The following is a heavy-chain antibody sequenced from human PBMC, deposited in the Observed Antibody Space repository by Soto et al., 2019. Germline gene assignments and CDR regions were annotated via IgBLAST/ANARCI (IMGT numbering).Heavy chain of an antibody. V-gene: IGHV3-66*01. CDR2: IYSGGST. CDR3: ARDRSDYDILTGYLNAFDI. D-gene: IGHD3-9*01. Sequence: GGSLRLSCAASGFTVSSNYMSWVRQAPGKGLEWVSVIYSGGSTYYADSVKGRFTISRDNSKNTLYLQMNSQRAEDTAVDYWARDRSDYDILTGYLNAFDIWGQGTMVTVSS. J-gene: IGHJ3*02. CDR1: GFTVSSNY.